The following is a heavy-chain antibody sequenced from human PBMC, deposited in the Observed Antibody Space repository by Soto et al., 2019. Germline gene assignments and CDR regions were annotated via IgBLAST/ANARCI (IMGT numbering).Heavy chain of an antibody. D-gene: IGHD3-16*02. Sequence: QVQLVQSGAEVKRPGSSVKVSCKASGDTFNFYSINWVRQAPGVGLEWVGRVNPILSMSNYAQRFQGRVTLNTYMSTCTAYMELRSLRSEDVAIYYSSSSYCSLYRSYDYWGQGALVTVSS. V-gene: IGHV1-69*02. CDR1: GDTFNFYS. CDR3: SSSYCSLYRSYDY. CDR2: VNPILSMS. J-gene: IGHJ4*02.